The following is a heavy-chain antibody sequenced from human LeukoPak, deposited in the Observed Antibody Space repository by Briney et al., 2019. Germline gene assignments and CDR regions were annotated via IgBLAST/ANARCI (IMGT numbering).Heavy chain of an antibody. CDR2: IKSDGSTT. CDR3: ARDRGYTQDY. J-gene: IGHJ4*02. CDR1: GFTFSTYW. V-gene: IGHV3-74*01. D-gene: IGHD5-12*01. Sequence: GSLRLSCAASGFTFSTYWMHWVRQTPGNGLVWVSHIKSDGSTTSYADSVKGRFTISRDDAKNTLYLQMNSLRAEDTAVYYCARDRGYTQDYWGQGTLVTVSS.